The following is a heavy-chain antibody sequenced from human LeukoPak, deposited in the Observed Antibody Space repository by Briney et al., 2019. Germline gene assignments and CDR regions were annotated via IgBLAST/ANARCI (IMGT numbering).Heavy chain of an antibody. CDR3: AKAIRPSHYYYYGMDV. D-gene: IGHD3-3*02. CDR1: GFTFSSYG. Sequence: PGGSLRLSCAGSGFTFSSYGMSWVRQAPGKGLEWVSANSHSGGSTYYADSVKGRFTISRDNSKNTLYLQMNSLRAEDTAVYYCAKAIRPSHYYYYGMDVWGQGTTVTVSS. V-gene: IGHV3-23*01. CDR2: NSHSGGST. J-gene: IGHJ6*02.